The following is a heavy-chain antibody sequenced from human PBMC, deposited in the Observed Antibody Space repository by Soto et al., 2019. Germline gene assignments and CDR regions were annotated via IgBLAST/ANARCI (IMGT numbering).Heavy chain of an antibody. V-gene: IGHV4-39*01. CDR2: IYYSGIT. Sequence: ETLSLTCPVSGGSISSASYYWGWIRQPPGKGLEWIGSIYYSGITYYNPSLKSRVTISVDTSKNQFSLKLSSVTAADTAIYYCARGYGDYPTWGQGTTVTV. J-gene: IGHJ5*02. CDR1: GGSISSASYY. CDR3: ARGYGDYPT. D-gene: IGHD4-17*01.